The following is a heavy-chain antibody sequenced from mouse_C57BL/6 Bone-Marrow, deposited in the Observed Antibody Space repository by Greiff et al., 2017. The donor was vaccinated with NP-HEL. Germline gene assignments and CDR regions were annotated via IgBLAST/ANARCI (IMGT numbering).Heavy chain of an antibody. V-gene: IGHV5-4*01. CDR1: GFTFSSYA. CDR3: ARDLTTVVATNFDV. Sequence: EAKLMESGGGLVKPGGSLKLSCAASGFTFSSYAMSWVRQTPEKRLEWVATISDGGSYTYYPDNVKGRFTISRDNAKNNLYLQMSHLKSEDTAMYYCARDLTTVVATNFDVWGTGTTVTVSS. D-gene: IGHD1-1*01. J-gene: IGHJ1*03. CDR2: ISDGGSYT.